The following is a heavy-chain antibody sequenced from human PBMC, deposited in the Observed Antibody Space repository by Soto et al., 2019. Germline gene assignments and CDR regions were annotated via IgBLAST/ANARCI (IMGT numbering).Heavy chain of an antibody. D-gene: IGHD3-16*01. CDR1: GYTFTSYY. Sequence: ASVKVSCKASGYTFTSYYMHWVRQAPGQGLEWMGIINPSGGSTSYAQKFQGRVTMTRDTSTSTVYMELSSLRSEDTAVYYCARALSYSLGGDYYYYGMDVWGQGTTVTVSS. J-gene: IGHJ6*02. V-gene: IGHV1-46*01. CDR3: ARALSYSLGGDYYYYGMDV. CDR2: INPSGGST.